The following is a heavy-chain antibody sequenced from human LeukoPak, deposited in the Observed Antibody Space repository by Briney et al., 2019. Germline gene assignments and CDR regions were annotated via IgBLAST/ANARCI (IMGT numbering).Heavy chain of an antibody. CDR3: AKDLHEIAADF. Sequence: PGGSLRLSCAASGFTFSHFWMHWARQAPGKGLVWIARIKGDGISTNYAAPVQGRFTISRDNAKNTVYLQMNSLRAEDTAVYYCAKDLHEIAADFWGQGTLVTVSS. J-gene: IGHJ4*02. D-gene: IGHD2-21*01. CDR1: GFTFSHFW. V-gene: IGHV3-74*01. CDR2: IKGDGIST.